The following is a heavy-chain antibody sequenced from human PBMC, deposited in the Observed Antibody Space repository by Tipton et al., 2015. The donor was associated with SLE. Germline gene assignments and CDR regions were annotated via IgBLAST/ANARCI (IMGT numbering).Heavy chain of an antibody. CDR1: GGSISSYY. Sequence: TLSLTCTVSGGSISSYYWSWIRQPAGKGLEWIGRLYTSGTTNYNPSLKSRVTMSVDTSKNQFSLQLSSVTAADTAVYYCARAGGSGWPQHDYWGQGTLVTVSS. J-gene: IGHJ4*02. CDR2: LYTSGTT. CDR3: ARAGGSGWPQHDY. D-gene: IGHD6-19*01. V-gene: IGHV4-4*07.